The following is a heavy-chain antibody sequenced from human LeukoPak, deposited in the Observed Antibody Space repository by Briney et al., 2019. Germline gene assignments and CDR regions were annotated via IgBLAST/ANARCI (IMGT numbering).Heavy chain of an antibody. CDR2: VSISSGTI. V-gene: IGHV3-11*01. CDR3: ARAMSTFGGVRNYFDS. Sequence: GGSLRLSCAASGFTFSDYYMSWIRQAPGKGLEWVSFVSISSGTIYYADSVNGRFRISRDNAKSSLDLEMNSLRAEDTAVYYCARAMSTFGGVRNYFDSWGQGTLVTVSS. J-gene: IGHJ4*02. CDR1: GFTFSDYY. D-gene: IGHD3-16*01.